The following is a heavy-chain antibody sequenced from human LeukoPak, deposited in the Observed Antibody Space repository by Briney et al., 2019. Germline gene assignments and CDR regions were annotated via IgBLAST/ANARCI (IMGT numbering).Heavy chain of an antibody. CDR2: ISGDGGTT. CDR1: GFTFDDYT. V-gene: IGHV3-43*02. J-gene: IGHJ4*02. D-gene: IGHD6-13*01. CDR3: AKDAAGPEY. Sequence: PGGSLRLSCAASGFTFDDYTMHWVRQAPGKGLEWVSLISGDGGTTYYADSVKGRFTISRDNSRNTLYLQMNSLRAEDTAVYYCAKDAAGPEYWGQGTLVTVSS.